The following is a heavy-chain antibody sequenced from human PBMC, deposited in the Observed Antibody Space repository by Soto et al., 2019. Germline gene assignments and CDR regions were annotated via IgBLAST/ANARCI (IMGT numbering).Heavy chain of an antibody. CDR2: INHSGST. J-gene: IGHJ3*02. Sequence: PSETLSLTCAVYGGSFSGYYWSWIRQPPGKGLEWIGEINHSGSTNYNPSLKSRVTISVDTSKNQFSLKLSSVTAADTAVYYCARVLRITMIVVVDPDAFDIWGQGTMVTVSS. D-gene: IGHD3-22*01. V-gene: IGHV4-34*09. CDR1: GGSFSGYY. CDR3: ARVLRITMIVVVDPDAFDI.